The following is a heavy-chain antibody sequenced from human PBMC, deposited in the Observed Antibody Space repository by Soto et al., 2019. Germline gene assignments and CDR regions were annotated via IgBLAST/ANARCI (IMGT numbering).Heavy chain of an antibody. CDR3: ARADPDASVGY. J-gene: IGHJ4*02. Sequence: SETLSLTCTVSGGSMSSYYWTWLRQSPGRGLEWIGYISYSGSTYYNPSVKSRVTISADTSKNQFSLRMTSMIAADTAVYYCARADPDASVGYWGEGTLVTVSS. CDR2: ISYSGST. D-gene: IGHD2-15*01. V-gene: IGHV4-59*01. CDR1: GGSMSSYY.